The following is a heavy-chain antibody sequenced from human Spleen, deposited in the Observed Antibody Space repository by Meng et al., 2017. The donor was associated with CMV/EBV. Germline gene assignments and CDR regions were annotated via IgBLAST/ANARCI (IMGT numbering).Heavy chain of an antibody. CDR3: ARDGTFDWNYEDY. D-gene: IGHD3-9*01. Sequence: GGSLRLSCAASGFTVSSNYMSWVRQAPGKGLEWVSGINWNGDSRGYADSVKGRFTISRDKAKNSLYLQMNSLRAEDTALYYCARDGTFDWNYEDYWGQGTLVTVSS. J-gene: IGHJ4*02. CDR2: INWNGDSR. V-gene: IGHV3-20*04. CDR1: GFTVSSNY.